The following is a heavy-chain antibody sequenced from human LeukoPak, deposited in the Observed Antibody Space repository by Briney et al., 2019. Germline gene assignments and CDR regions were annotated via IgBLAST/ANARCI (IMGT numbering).Heavy chain of an antibody. CDR1: GFIFSNYE. CDR3: ARLYCGVGSCYSAAFDI. D-gene: IGHD2-15*01. V-gene: IGHV3-48*03. CDR2: IISGSNTI. Sequence: GGPLRLSCVVSGFIFSNYEMNGVRQAPGKGLEWLSYIISGSNTIYYADSVRGRFTFSRASPKHSPYLTVDSLGAEDTAVDYCARLYCGVGSCYSAAFDIWGHGTMVTASS. J-gene: IGHJ3*02.